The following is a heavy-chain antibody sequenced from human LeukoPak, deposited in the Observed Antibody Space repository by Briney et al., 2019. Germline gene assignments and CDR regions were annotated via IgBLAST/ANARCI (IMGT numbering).Heavy chain of an antibody. V-gene: IGHV1-69*05. Sequence: SVKVSCKASGGTFGSYAISWVRQAPGQGLEWMGGIIPIFGTANYAQKFQGRVTITTDESTSTAYMELSSLRSEDTAVYYCARVVVPAASPALDWYFDLWGRGTLVTVSS. D-gene: IGHD2-2*01. CDR2: IIPIFGTA. CDR1: GGTFGSYA. J-gene: IGHJ2*01. CDR3: ARVVVPAASPALDWYFDL.